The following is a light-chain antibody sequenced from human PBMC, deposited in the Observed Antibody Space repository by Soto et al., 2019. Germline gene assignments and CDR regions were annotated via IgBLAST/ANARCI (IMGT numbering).Light chain of an antibody. Sequence: EVVMTQSPATLSVSPGERATLSCRASQSVNANLAWYQQKPGQAPRLLIHGASNRATGIPARFSGSGFGTEFILTIRSLQSEDFGVYYCQQYNTWLWTFGQGTKVEI. V-gene: IGKV3-15*01. CDR2: GAS. CDR3: QQYNTWLWT. J-gene: IGKJ1*01. CDR1: QSVNAN.